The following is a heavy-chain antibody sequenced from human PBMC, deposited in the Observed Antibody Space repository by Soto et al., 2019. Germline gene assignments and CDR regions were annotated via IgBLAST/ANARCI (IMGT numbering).Heavy chain of an antibody. V-gene: IGHV4-31*11. Sequence: QVQLQESGPGLVKPSQTLSLTCAVSGGSISSGGYSWSWIRQHPGKGLEWIGYIYYSGSTYYNPYLTGRVTISVDTSKSQFVLKLSSVTAAATAVYYCASSGGALLWFGEPTATTNAFEIWGQRTMVTVSS. CDR2: IYYSGST. J-gene: IGHJ3*02. D-gene: IGHD3-10*01. CDR1: GGSISSGGYS. CDR3: ASSGGALLWFGEPTATTNAFEI.